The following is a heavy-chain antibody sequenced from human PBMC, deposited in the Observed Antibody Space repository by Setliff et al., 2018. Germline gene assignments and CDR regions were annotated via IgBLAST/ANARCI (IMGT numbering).Heavy chain of an antibody. Sequence: ASVKVSCKASAYILSSYGISWVRQAPGEGLEWMGWISPYNGVTSYAQRFQGRVTMTTDTSTSAAYLELMSLRSDDTAVYYCAISSLSICSGDTCPNAFDIWGQGKIVT. CDR2: ISPYNGVT. CDR3: AISSLSICSGDTCPNAFDI. CDR1: AYILSSYG. V-gene: IGHV1-18*01. D-gene: IGHD2-15*01. J-gene: IGHJ3*02.